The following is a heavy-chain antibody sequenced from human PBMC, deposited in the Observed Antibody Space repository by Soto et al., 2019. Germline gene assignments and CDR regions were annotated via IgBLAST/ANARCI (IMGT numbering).Heavy chain of an antibody. CDR1: GYTFTGYY. Sequence: ASVKVSCKASGYTFTGYYMHWVRQAPGQGLEWMGWINPNSGGTNYAQKFQGRVTMTRDTSISTAYMELSRLRSDDTAVYYCARDQDYYHYGMDVWGQGTTVTVSS. CDR3: ARDQDYYHYGMDV. V-gene: IGHV1-2*02. CDR2: INPNSGGT. J-gene: IGHJ6*02.